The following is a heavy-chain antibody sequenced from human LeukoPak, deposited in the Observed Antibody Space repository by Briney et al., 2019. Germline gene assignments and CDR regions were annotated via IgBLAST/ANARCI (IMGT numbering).Heavy chain of an antibody. CDR3: ATLITSPNAFDI. D-gene: IGHD3-16*01. J-gene: IGHJ3*02. CDR1: GGSITSGDYY. Sequence: SETLSLTCTVSGGSITSGDYYWGWIRQPPGTGLEWIGYIYYSGSTYYNPSLKSRVTISINTSRNQFSLKLGSMTAADTAVYYCATLITSPNAFDIWGQGTVVTVYS. CDR2: IYYSGST. V-gene: IGHV4-30-4*01.